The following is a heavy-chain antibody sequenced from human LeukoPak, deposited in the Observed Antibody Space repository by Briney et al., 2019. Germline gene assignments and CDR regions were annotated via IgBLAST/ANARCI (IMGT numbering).Heavy chain of an antibody. V-gene: IGHV3-21*04. CDR1: GFTFSSYA. CDR3: ARLVWDTTMADGDIDS. D-gene: IGHD5-18*01. J-gene: IGHJ4*02. CDR2: ISSASTYI. Sequence: GGSLRLSCAASGFTFSSYAMNWVRQAPGKGLEWVSSISSASTYIYYADSVKGRFTISRDNAKNSLYLQMNSLRAEDTAMYYCARLVWDTTMADGDIDSWGQGTLLIVSS.